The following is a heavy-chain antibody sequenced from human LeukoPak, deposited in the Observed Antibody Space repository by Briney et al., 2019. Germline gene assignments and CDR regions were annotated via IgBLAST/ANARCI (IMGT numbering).Heavy chain of an antibody. CDR3: ATEREAPAAVDY. V-gene: IGHV4-38-2*02. Sequence: SETLSLTCTVCGRSINNGYFWGWLRPPPGKGMEWIANIHHNGTASYNPSLESRVTISVDTSKNHLSLKLSSVTAADTAVYYCATEREAPAAVDYWGQGTLVAVSS. J-gene: IGHJ4*02. CDR1: GRSINNGYF. D-gene: IGHD1-26*01. CDR2: IHHNGTA.